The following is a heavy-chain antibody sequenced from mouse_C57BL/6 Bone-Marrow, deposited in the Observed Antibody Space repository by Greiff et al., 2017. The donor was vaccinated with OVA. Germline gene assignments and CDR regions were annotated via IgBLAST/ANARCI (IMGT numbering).Heavy chain of an antibody. CDR3: ARHGGVTTLYYYAMDY. CDR2: ISSGGSYT. D-gene: IGHD2-3*01. V-gene: IGHV5-6*01. Sequence: EVKLQESGGDLVKPGGSLKLSCAASGFTFSSYGMSWVRQTPDKRLEWVATISSGGSYTYYPDSVKGRFTISRDNAKNTLYLQMSSLKSEDTAMYYCARHGGVTTLYYYAMDYWGQGTSVTVSS. CDR1: GFTFSSYG. J-gene: IGHJ4*01.